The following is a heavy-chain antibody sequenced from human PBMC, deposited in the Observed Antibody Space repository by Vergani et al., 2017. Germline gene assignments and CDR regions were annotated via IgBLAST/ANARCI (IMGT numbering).Heavy chain of an antibody. J-gene: IGHJ5*02. D-gene: IGHD6-13*01. CDR1: GGSISSYY. Sequence: QVQLQESGPGLVKPSETLSLTCTVSGGSISSYYWSWIRQPPGKGLEWIGYIYYSGSTNYNPSLKSRVTISVDTSKNQFSLELSSVTAADTAVYYCARDPGIAAAGRHWFDPWGQGTLVTVSS. V-gene: IGHV4-59*01. CDR2: IYYSGST. CDR3: ARDPGIAAAGRHWFDP.